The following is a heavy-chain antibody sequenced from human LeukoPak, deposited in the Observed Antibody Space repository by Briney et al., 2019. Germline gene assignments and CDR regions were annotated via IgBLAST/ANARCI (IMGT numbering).Heavy chain of an antibody. D-gene: IGHD3-22*01. CDR1: GGSISSYY. CDR2: IYYSGST. J-gene: IGHJ4*02. V-gene: IGHV4-59*12. Sequence: SETLSLTCTVSGGSISSYYWSWIRQPPGKGLEWIGYIYYSGSTNYNPSLKSRVTISVDTSKNQFSLKLSSVTAADTAVYYCARDGDYYDSSGIDYWGQGTLVTVSS. CDR3: ARDGDYYDSSGIDY.